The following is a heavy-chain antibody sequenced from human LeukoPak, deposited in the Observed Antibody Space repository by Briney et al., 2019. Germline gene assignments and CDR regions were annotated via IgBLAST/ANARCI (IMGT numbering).Heavy chain of an antibody. D-gene: IGHD3-9*01. CDR3: TKWGDYDGSTGYYDSDY. Sequence: AGGSLRLSCAASGLTFRNYAMSWVRQAPGKGLEWVSAIVGNGVSTYYADSVQGRFTISRDNSKNTLYLQMNSLRAEDTALYYCTKWGDYDGSTGYYDSDYWGQGTLVTVSS. J-gene: IGHJ4*02. V-gene: IGHV3-23*01. CDR2: IVGNGVST. CDR1: GLTFRNYA.